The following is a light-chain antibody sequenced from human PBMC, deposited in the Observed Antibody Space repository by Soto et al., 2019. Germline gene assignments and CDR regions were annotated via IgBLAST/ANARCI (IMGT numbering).Light chain of an antibody. CDR3: SSFARSSTP. CDR2: EVS. Sequence: SVLTQPASVSGSPGQSITISCTGTSSDVGSNNLVSWYQQHPGKAPKLMIYEVSRRPSGVSNRFSGSKSGNTASLTISGLQAEDEADYYCSSFARSSTPFGSGTKVTVL. V-gene: IGLV2-23*02. J-gene: IGLJ1*01. CDR1: SSDVGSNNL.